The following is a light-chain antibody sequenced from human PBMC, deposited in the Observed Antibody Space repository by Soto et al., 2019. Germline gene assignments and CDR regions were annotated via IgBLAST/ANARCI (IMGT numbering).Light chain of an antibody. V-gene: IGLV2-11*01. CDR1: SSDVGAYNY. CDR3: CSYAGTYTLYV. J-gene: IGLJ1*01. CDR2: DVT. Sequence: QSVLTQPRSLSGSPGQSVTISCTGTSSDVGAYNYVSWYQQHPGKAPKLMIYDVTKRPSGVPDRFSGSKSGNTASLTISGLQGEDEADYYCCSYAGTYTLYVFGTGTKVT.